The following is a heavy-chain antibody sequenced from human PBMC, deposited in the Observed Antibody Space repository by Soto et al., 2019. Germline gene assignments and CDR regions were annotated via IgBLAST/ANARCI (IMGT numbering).Heavy chain of an antibody. Sequence: SGPTLVNPTQTLTLTCTFSGFSLSTSGMCVSWIRQPPGKALEWLALIDWDDDKYYSTSLKTRLTISKDTSKNQVVLTMTNMEPVDTATYYCARIQGSSATGWRYNWFDPWGQGTLVTVSS. D-gene: IGHD6-13*01. CDR2: IDWDDDK. J-gene: IGHJ5*02. V-gene: IGHV2-70*01. CDR1: GFSLSTSGMC. CDR3: ARIQGSSATGWRYNWFDP.